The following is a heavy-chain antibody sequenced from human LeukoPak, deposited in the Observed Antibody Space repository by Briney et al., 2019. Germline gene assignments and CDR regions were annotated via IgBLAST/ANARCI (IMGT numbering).Heavy chain of an antibody. CDR2: IWYDGSNK. CDR1: GFTFSSYG. Sequence: PGRSLRLSCAASGFTFSSYGMHWVRQAPGKGLEWVAVIWYDGSNKYYADSVKGRFTISRDNSKNTLYLQMNSLRAEDTAVYYCARVLRYCSGGSCPYYYYGMDVWGQGTTVTVSS. D-gene: IGHD2-15*01. CDR3: ARVLRYCSGGSCPYYYYGMDV. J-gene: IGHJ6*02. V-gene: IGHV3-33*01.